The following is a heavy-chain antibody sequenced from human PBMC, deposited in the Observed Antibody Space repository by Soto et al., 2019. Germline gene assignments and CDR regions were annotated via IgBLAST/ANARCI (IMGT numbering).Heavy chain of an antibody. D-gene: IGHD3-22*01. CDR1: GFTFSSYA. J-gene: IGHJ6*02. V-gene: IGHV3-23*01. CDR3: AKDQRYYDSSGLYYYYYGMDV. Sequence: HPGGSLRLSCAASGFTFSSYAMSWVRQAPGKGLEWVSAISGSGGSTYYADSVKGRFTISRDNSKNTLYLQMNSLRAEDTAVYYCAKDQRYYDSSGLYYYYYGMDVWGQGTTVTSP. CDR2: ISGSGGST.